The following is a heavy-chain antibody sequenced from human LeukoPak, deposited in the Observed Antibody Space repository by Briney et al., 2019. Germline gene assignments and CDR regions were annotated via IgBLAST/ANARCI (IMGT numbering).Heavy chain of an antibody. D-gene: IGHD1-1*01. J-gene: IGHJ2*01. CDR3: ARAGSRWYFDL. Sequence: PGGSLRLSCAASGFTFSSYAMHWVRQAPGKGLEWVAVISYDGSNKYYADSVKGGFTISRDNSKNTLYLQMNSLRAEDTAVYYCARAGSRWYFDLWGRGTLVTVSS. V-gene: IGHV3-30-3*01. CDR2: ISYDGSNK. CDR1: GFTFSSYA.